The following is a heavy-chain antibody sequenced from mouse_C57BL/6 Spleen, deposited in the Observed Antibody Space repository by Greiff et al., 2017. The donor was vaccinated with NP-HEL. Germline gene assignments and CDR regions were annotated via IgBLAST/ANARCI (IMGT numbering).Heavy chain of an antibody. CDR3: TRGGDYYGSSYDAY. V-gene: IGHV1-5*01. J-gene: IGHJ3*01. CDR2: IYPGNSDT. CDR1: GYTFTSYW. Sequence: EVQLQQSGTVLARPGASVKMSCKTSGYTFTSYWMHWVKQRPGQGLEWIGAIYPGNSDTSSNQKFKGKAQLTAVTSASTAYMELSSLTNEDAAVYYCTRGGDYYGSSYDAYWGQGTLVTVSA. D-gene: IGHD1-1*01.